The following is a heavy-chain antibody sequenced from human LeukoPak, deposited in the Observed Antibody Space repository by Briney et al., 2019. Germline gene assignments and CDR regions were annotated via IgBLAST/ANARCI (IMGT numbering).Heavy chain of an antibody. V-gene: IGHV3-23*01. CDR3: AKVQSPGYYGSGVDY. Sequence: GGSLRLSCAASGFTFSSYAMTWVRQAPGKGLEWVSAISGSGGSTYYADSVKGRFTISRDNSKNTLYLQMNSLRAEDTAVYYCAKVQSPGYYGSGVDYWGQGTLVTVSS. CDR1: GFTFSSYA. J-gene: IGHJ4*02. D-gene: IGHD3-10*01. CDR2: ISGSGGST.